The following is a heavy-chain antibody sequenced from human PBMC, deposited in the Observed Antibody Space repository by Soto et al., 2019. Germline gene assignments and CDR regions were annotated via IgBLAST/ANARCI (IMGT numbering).Heavy chain of an antibody. J-gene: IGHJ4*02. CDR2: IYHSGST. CDR3: ARATYCGGDCSPFDY. Sequence: SETLSLTCAVSGGSISSGGYSWSWIRQPPGKGLEWIGYIYHSGSTYYNPSLKSRVTISVDRSKNQFSLKLSSVTAADTAVYYCARATYCGGDCSPFDYWGQGTLVTVSS. D-gene: IGHD2-21*02. CDR1: GGSISSGGYS. V-gene: IGHV4-30-2*01.